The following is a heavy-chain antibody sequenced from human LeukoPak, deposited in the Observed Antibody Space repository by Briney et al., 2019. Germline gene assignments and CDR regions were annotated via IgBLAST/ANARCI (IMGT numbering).Heavy chain of an antibody. CDR1: GGTFSSYA. Sequence: GSSVKVSCKASGGTFSSYAISWVRQAPGQGLEWMGGIIPIFGTANYAQKFQGRVTITTDESTSTAYMELRDLRSNDTAVYFCARVGGMTGLDYWGQGTRVTVSS. J-gene: IGHJ4*02. CDR2: IIPIFGTA. D-gene: IGHD1-14*01. CDR3: ARVGGMTGLDY. V-gene: IGHV1-69*05.